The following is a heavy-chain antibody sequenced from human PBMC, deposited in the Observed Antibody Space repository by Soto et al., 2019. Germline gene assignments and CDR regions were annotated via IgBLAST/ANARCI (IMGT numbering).Heavy chain of an antibody. J-gene: IGHJ6*02. CDR1: GFTFSTYT. CDR2: ISSTGSII. CDR3: ARDHYDTSGYYYYYCSIDV. D-gene: IGHD3-22*01. Sequence: GGSLRLSCAASGFTFSTYTMTWVRQAPGKGLEWVSYISSTGSIIYYADSVKGRFTISRDNAKNSLYLQMDSLRAEDTAVYFCARDHYDTSGYYYYYCSIDVWGQGTTVTVSS. V-gene: IGHV3-48*01.